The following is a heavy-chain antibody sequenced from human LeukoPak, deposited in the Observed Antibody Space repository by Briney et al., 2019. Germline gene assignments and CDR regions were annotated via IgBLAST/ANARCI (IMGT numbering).Heavy chain of an antibody. Sequence: SETLSLTCTVSGGSISSSSYYWGWIRQPPGKELEWIGSIYYSGSTYYNPSLKSRVTISVDTSKNQFSLKLSSVTAADTAVYYCARLHGDYLYYYYYMDVWGKGTTVTVSS. J-gene: IGHJ6*03. V-gene: IGHV4-39*01. CDR3: ARLHGDYLYYYYYMDV. D-gene: IGHD4-17*01. CDR2: IYYSGST. CDR1: GGSISSSSYY.